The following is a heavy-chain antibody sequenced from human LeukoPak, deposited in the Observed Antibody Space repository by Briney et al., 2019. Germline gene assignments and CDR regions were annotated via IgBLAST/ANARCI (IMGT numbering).Heavy chain of an antibody. V-gene: IGHV3-30*18. CDR2: ISYDGSNK. Sequence: GGSLRLSCAASGFTFTSYSMSWVRQAPGKGLEWVAVISYDGSNKYYADSVKGRFTISRDNSKNTLYLQMNSLRAEDTAVYYCAKDPEPAAAGSYYFDYWGQGTLVTVSS. CDR1: GFTFTSYS. CDR3: AKDPEPAAAGSYYFDY. J-gene: IGHJ4*02. D-gene: IGHD6-13*01.